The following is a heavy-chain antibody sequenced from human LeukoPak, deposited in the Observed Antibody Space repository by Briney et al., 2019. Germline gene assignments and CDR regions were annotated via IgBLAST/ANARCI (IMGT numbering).Heavy chain of an antibody. D-gene: IGHD3-22*01. V-gene: IGHV1-24*01. CDR1: GYTLTELS. Sequence: ASVKVSCKVSGYTLTELSMHWVRQAPGKGLEWMGGFDPEDGETIYAQKFQGRVTMTEDTSIDTAYMELSSLRSEDTAVYYCATVRLYYYDSSGYQPGYFQHWGQGTLVTVSS. J-gene: IGHJ1*01. CDR2: FDPEDGET. CDR3: ATVRLYYYDSSGYQPGYFQH.